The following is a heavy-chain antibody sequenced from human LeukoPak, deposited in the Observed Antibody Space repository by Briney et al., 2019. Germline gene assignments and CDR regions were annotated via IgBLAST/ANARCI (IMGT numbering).Heavy chain of an antibody. Sequence: PSETLSLTCTVSGGSISSYYWSWIRQPPGKGLEWIGYIYYSGSTYYNPSLKSRVTISVDTSKNQFSLKLSSVTAADTAVYYCARDIVATIGAFDIWGQGIMVTVSS. J-gene: IGHJ3*02. D-gene: IGHD5-12*01. V-gene: IGHV4-59*12. CDR3: ARDIVATIGAFDI. CDR2: IYYSGST. CDR1: GGSISSYY.